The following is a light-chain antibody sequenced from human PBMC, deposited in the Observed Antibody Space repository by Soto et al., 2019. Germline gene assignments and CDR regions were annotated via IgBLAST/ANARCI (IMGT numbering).Light chain of an antibody. V-gene: IGLV8-61*01. CDR3: VLYVGSGILV. Sequence: QAVVTQEPSLSVSPGGTVTLTCGLSSGSVSSTYFPSWYQQTPGQAPRTLIYSTNTRSSGVPDRFSGSILGSKAALTITGAQAEDECDYYCVLYVGSGILVFGGGTKVTVL. CDR1: SGSVSSTYF. CDR2: STN. J-gene: IGLJ2*01.